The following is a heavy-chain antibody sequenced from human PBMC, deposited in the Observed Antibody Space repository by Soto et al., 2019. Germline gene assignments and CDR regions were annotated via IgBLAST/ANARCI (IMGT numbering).Heavy chain of an antibody. CDR1: GGTFNTYA. Sequence: QVQLVQSGAEMKKPGSSVKVSCQSSGGTFNTYAMNWVRQAPGQGPEWMGDISPMFGAANYAPKFQGRVTITADESTRTSYMQLSSLTSEDTALYFCAREVQVHTPAFVYWGQGTRVTVSS. CDR3: AREVQVHTPAFVY. V-gene: IGHV1-69*19. J-gene: IGHJ4*02. CDR2: ISPMFGAA. D-gene: IGHD3-10*01.